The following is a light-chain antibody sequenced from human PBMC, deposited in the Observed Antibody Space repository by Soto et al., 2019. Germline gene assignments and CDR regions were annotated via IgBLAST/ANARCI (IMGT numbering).Light chain of an antibody. Sequence: SYVLAQPPSVSVAPRQTARITCGGNNIGDKDVHWYQQKPGQAPVLVVYDSSDRPSGIPERFSGSNAGNTATLTISGVEAGDEADYYCQVGDSLRDHSVLGGGTKVTVL. J-gene: IGLJ3*02. CDR3: QVGDSLRDHSV. CDR2: DSS. V-gene: IGLV3-21*02. CDR1: NIGDKD.